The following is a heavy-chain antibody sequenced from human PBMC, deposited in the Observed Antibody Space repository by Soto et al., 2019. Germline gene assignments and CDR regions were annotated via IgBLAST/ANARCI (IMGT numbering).Heavy chain of an antibody. V-gene: IGHV1-2*02. CDR1: GYTFTGYY. Sequence: QVQLVQSGAEVKKPGASVKVSCKASGYTFTGYYMHWVRQAPGQGLEWMGCINPNSGGTNYAQKFQGRVTMTRDTSISTAYMELSRLRSDDTAVYYCARVKRLERASRYFDYWGQGTLVTVSS. CDR2: INPNSGGT. J-gene: IGHJ4*02. D-gene: IGHD1-1*01. CDR3: ARVKRLERASRYFDY.